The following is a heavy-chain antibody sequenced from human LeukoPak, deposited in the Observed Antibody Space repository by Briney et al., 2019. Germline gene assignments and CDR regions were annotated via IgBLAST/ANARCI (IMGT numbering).Heavy chain of an antibody. J-gene: IGHJ5*02. Sequence: ASVKVSCKASGYTFTGYYMHWVRQAPGQGLEWMGWINPNSGGTNYAQKFQGRVTMTRDTSISTAYMELSRLRSDDTAVYYCARDGEYCTNGVCYTGPKNGFDPWGQGTLVTVSS. CDR1: GYTFTGYY. CDR2: INPNSGGT. V-gene: IGHV1-2*02. D-gene: IGHD2-8*01. CDR3: ARDGEYCTNGVCYTGPKNGFDP.